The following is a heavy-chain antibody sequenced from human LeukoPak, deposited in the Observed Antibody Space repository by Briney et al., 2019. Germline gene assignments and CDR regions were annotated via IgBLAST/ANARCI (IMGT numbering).Heavy chain of an antibody. CDR1: GFTVSSKY. V-gene: IGHV3-66*02. Sequence: TGGSLRLSCAASGFTVSSKYMSWVRQAPGKGLEWVSVIYSGGSTYYADSVKGRFTISRDNSKNTLYLQMNSLGAEDTAVYYCARLFLGTGTYYMDVWGKGTTVTVSS. D-gene: IGHD1-1*01. CDR3: ARLFLGTGTYYMDV. CDR2: IYSGGST. J-gene: IGHJ6*03.